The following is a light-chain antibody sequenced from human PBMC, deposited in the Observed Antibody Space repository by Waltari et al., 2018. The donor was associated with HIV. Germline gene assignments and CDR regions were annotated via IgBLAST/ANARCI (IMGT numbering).Light chain of an antibody. CDR2: DVT. V-gene: IGLV2-14*03. Sequence: QSALTQPPSVSGSRGQSITIPCTGTRSHVGGLNHFSWYQQPPGKAPKLMIYDVTNRPSVVSNRFSGSKSGNTASLTISGLQAEDEADYYCSSYTSNSRVFGTGTKVTVL. CDR3: SSYTSNSRV. J-gene: IGLJ1*01. CDR1: RSHVGGLNH.